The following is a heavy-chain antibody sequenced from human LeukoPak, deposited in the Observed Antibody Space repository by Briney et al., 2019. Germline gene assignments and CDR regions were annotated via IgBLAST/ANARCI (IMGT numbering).Heavy chain of an antibody. Sequence: ASVKVSCKASGYTFTSYYLHWVRQAPGQGLEWMGIINPSGGSTSYAQKFQGRVTMTRDTSTSTVYMELSSLRSEDTAVYYCARARIFGVALDPWGQGTLVTVSS. J-gene: IGHJ5*02. D-gene: IGHD3-3*02. CDR1: GYTFTSYY. V-gene: IGHV1-46*01. CDR2: INPSGGST. CDR3: ARARIFGVALDP.